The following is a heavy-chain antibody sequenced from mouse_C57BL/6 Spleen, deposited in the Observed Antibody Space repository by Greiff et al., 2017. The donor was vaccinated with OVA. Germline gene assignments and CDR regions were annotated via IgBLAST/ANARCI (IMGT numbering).Heavy chain of an antibody. J-gene: IGHJ2*01. Sequence: VQLQQSGPELVKPGASVKISCKASGYTFTDYYMNWVKQSHGKSLEWIGDINPNNGGTSYNQKFKGKATLTVDKSSSTAYMELRSLTSEDSAVYYCARSEGNYPDYWGQGTTLTVSS. CDR1: GYTFTDYY. CDR2: INPNNGGT. CDR3: ARSEGNYPDY. V-gene: IGHV1-26*01.